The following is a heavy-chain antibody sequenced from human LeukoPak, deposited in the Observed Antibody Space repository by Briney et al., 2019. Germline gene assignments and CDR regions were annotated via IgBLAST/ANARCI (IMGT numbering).Heavy chain of an antibody. CDR3: ARHSSSWLFDY. CDR2: IYYGGGT. J-gene: IGHJ4*02. Sequence: SETLSLTCTVSVGSLISSSYSWDWIRQPPGNWLERLGSIYYGGGTYSNPYLKSRVTISIDTPKNQFSLKQSSVTAADTAEYYCARHSSSWLFDYWGQGTLVTVSS. CDR1: VGSLISSSYS. V-gene: IGHV4-39*01. D-gene: IGHD6-13*01.